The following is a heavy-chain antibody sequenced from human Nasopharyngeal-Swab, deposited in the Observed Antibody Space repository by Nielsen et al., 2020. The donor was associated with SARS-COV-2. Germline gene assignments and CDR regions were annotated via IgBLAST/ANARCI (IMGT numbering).Heavy chain of an antibody. CDR1: GGSISSYY. Sequence: SETLSLTCTVSGGSISSYYWSWIRQPPGKGLEWIGEINHSGSTNYNPSLKSRVTISVDTSKNQFSLKLSSVTAADTAVYYCARGRATMVRGARGKPYYMDVWGKGTTVTVSS. CDR3: ARGRATMVRGARGKPYYMDV. D-gene: IGHD3-10*01. J-gene: IGHJ6*03. CDR2: INHSGST. V-gene: IGHV4-34*01.